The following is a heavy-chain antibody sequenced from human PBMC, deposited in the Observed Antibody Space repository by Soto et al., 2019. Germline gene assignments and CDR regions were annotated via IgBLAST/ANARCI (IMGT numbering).Heavy chain of an antibody. J-gene: IGHJ4*02. CDR2: ISSSSSYM. D-gene: IGHD2-21*02. Sequence: GGSLRLSCAASGFTFSSYSMNWVRQAPGKGLEWVSSISSSSSYMYYADSVKGRFTISRDNAKNSLYLQMNSLRAEDTAVYYCARDVAYCGGDCYSRFAFDYWGQGTLVTVSS. CDR1: GFTFSSYS. CDR3: ARDVAYCGGDCYSRFAFDY. V-gene: IGHV3-21*01.